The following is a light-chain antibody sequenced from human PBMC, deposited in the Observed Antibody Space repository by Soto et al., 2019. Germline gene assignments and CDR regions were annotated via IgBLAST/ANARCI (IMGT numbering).Light chain of an antibody. Sequence: DIQMTQSPSSLSASVGDRVTITCQASQDISNYLNWYQQKPGKDPKLLIYDESNLETGVPSRFSGSGSGTDFTFTISSLQPEDIATYYCQQYDTLSLTFGGGTKVEIK. V-gene: IGKV1-33*01. CDR2: DES. CDR1: QDISNY. CDR3: QQYDTLSLT. J-gene: IGKJ4*01.